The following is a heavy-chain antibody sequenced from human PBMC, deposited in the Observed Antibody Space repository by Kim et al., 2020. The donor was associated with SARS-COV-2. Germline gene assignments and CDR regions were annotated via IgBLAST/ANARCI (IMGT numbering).Heavy chain of an antibody. Sequence: TDYADSVKGRFTISRDDSKNTLYLQMSSLRAEDTAIYFCAKDTSDLWFDSWGQGTLVTVSP. CDR2: T. J-gene: IGHJ5*01. V-gene: IGHV3-23*01. CDR3: AKDTSDLWFDS. D-gene: IGHD2-21*01.